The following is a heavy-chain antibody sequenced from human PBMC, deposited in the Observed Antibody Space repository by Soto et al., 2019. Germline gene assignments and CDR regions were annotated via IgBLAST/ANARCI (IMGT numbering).Heavy chain of an antibody. CDR3: ARDGRSSGWDNFDY. J-gene: IGHJ4*02. CDR2: IWYDGINK. V-gene: IGHV3-33*01. CDR1: GFTFSSYG. D-gene: IGHD6-19*01. Sequence: GGSLRLSCAASGFTFSSYGMHWVRQAPGKGLEWVAVIWYDGINKYYADSVKGRFTISRDNSKNTLYLQMNSLRAEDTAVYYCARDGRSSGWDNFDYWGQGTLVTVSS.